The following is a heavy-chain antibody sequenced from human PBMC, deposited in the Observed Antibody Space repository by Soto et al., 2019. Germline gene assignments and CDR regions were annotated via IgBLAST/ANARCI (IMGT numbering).Heavy chain of an antibody. Sequence: PSETLSLTCAVSGGSISSSNWWSWVRQPPGKGLEWIGEIYHSGSTNYNPSLKSRVTISVDKSKNQFSLKLSSVTAADTAVYYCARVHSEQQRGHYYYGMDVWGQGTTVTVSS. CDR3: ARVHSEQQRGHYYYGMDV. J-gene: IGHJ6*02. CDR2: IYHSGST. V-gene: IGHV4-4*02. D-gene: IGHD6-13*01. CDR1: GGSISSSNW.